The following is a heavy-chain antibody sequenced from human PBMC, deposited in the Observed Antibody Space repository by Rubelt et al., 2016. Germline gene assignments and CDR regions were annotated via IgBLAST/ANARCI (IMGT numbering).Heavy chain of an antibody. CDR3: AREGVVWNYGNYFDY. V-gene: IGHV3-30*04. Sequence: KRLEWVAVISYDGSNKYYADSVKGRFTISRDNSNNTLYLQMNSLRAEDTAVYYCAREGVVWNYGNYFDYWGQGTLVTVSS. CDR2: ISYDGSNK. J-gene: IGHJ4*02. D-gene: IGHD1-7*01.